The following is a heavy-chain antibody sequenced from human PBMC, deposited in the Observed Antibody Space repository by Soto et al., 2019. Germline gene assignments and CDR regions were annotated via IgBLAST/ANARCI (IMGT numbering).Heavy chain of an antibody. Sequence: EVQLVESGGDLVQPGGSLRLSCAASGFAFGNYWMRWVRQAPGKGLEWLATIKRDASEKKYVDSVKGRFTMSRDNAKNSLYLQMDSLRAEDTAVYYCARDSGDGSGSSVNHYLDYWGHGTLVTVSS. J-gene: IGHJ4*01. CDR3: ARDSGDGSGSSVNHYLDY. CDR2: IKRDASEK. CDR1: GFAFGNYW. V-gene: IGHV3-7*01. D-gene: IGHD3-10*01.